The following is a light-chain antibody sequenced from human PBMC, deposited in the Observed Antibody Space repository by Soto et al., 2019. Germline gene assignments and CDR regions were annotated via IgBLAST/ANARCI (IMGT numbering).Light chain of an antibody. CDR1: QSVSSY. CDR3: QQRSNWTRLT. CDR2: DAS. Sequence: EIVLAQSPATLSLSPGERATLSCGASQSVSSYLAWYQQKPGQAPSLLIYDASNRATGIPARFSGSGSGTDFTLTTSSLEPEACAASYSQQRSNWTRLTFGPGPNVATK. V-gene: IGKV3-11*01. J-gene: IGKJ3*01.